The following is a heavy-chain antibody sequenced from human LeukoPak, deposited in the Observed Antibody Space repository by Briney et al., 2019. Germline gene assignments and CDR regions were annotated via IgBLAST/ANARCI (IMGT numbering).Heavy chain of an antibody. CDR2: INPNSGGT. CDR3: ARNSYYDFWSGYSFDY. CDR1: GYTFTGYY. V-gene: IGHV1-2*02. D-gene: IGHD3-3*01. J-gene: IGHJ4*02. Sequence: ASVKVSCKASGYTFTGYYMHWVRQAPGQGLEWMGWINPNSGGTNYAQKFQGRVTMTRDTSISTAYMELSRLRSDDTAVYYCARNSYYDFWSGYSFDYWGQGTLVTASS.